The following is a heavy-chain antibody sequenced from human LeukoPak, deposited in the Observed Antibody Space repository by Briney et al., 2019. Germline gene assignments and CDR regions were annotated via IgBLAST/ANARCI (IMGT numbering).Heavy chain of an antibody. J-gene: IGHJ4*02. Sequence: GGSLRLSCAASGFTFSSYRMNWVRQAPGKGLEWLSSISSSNFYIYYADSIKARFTISRDDAKNSLYLQMNSLRAEDTAVYYCARVLDGYNLSPCDYWGQGTLVTVSS. CDR2: ISSSNFYI. D-gene: IGHD5-24*01. CDR3: ARVLDGYNLSPCDY. CDR1: GFTFSSYR. V-gene: IGHV3-21*01.